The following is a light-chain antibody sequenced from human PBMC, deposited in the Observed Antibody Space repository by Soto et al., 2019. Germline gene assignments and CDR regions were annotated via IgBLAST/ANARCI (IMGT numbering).Light chain of an antibody. V-gene: IGLV2-8*01. CDR3: SSYGGSNNLI. Sequence: QSALTQPPSASGSPGQSVTISCTGTSSDVGGYNYVSWYQQHPGKAPQLMIFEVTKRPSGVPDRFSGSKSGNTASLTVSGLQADDEDDYFCSSYGGSNNLIFGGGTKVTVL. CDR1: SSDVGGYNY. CDR2: EVT. J-gene: IGLJ2*01.